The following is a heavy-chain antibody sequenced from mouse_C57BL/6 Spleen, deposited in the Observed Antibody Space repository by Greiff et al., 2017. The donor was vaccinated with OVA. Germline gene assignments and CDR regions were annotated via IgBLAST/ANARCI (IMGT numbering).Heavy chain of an antibody. Sequence: DVMLVESGGGLVKPGGSLKLSCAASGFTFSSYTMSWVRQTPEKRLEWVATLSGGGGNTYYPDSVKGRFTISRDNAKNTLYLQMSSLRSEDTALDYCARHGGYSSFAYWGQGTLVTVSA. J-gene: IGHJ3*01. CDR2: LSGGGGNT. V-gene: IGHV5-9*01. CDR3: ARHGGYSSFAY. CDR1: GFTFSSYT. D-gene: IGHD2-3*01.